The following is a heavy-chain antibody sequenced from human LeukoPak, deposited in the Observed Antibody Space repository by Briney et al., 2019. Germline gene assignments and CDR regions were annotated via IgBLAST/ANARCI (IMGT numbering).Heavy chain of an antibody. CDR3: AGNYYGSGSYYSEDRY. Sequence: SQALSLTCTVSGGSISSGSYYWSWIRQPAGKGLEWIGRIYTSGSTNYNPSLKSRVTISVDTSKKQFSLKLSSVTAADTAVYYCAGNYYGSGSYYSEDRYWGQGTLVTVSS. J-gene: IGHJ4*02. CDR2: IYTSGST. CDR1: GGSISSGSYY. D-gene: IGHD3-10*01. V-gene: IGHV4-61*02.